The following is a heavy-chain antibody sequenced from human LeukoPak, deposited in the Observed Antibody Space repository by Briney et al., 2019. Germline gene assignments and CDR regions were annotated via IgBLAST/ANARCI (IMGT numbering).Heavy chain of an antibody. CDR3: ARGRHILVAIDYYGMDV. J-gene: IGHJ6*02. CDR1: GFTFSSYW. V-gene: IGHV3-74*01. CDR2: INSDGSST. Sequence: GGSLRLSCAASGFTFSSYWMNWVRQAPGKGLVWVSGINSDGSSTTYADSVKGRFTISRDDAKNTLYLQMNSLRAEDTAVYYCARGRHILVAIDYYGMDVWGRGTTVTVYS. D-gene: IGHD2-15*01.